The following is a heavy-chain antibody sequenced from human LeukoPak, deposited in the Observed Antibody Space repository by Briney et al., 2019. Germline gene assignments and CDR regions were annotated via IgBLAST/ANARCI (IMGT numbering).Heavy chain of an antibody. CDR2: VTGTGGST. V-gene: IGHV3-23*01. CDR1: GFSFSSYV. Sequence: GGSLRLSCAASGFSFSSYVMSWVRQAPGKGLEWVSSVTGTGGSTFYADSVKGRFTISRDNSKNTLNLQMNSLRAEDTAVYYCAKRRNSYDSGGSTDHWGQGTLVIVSS. D-gene: IGHD3-22*01. J-gene: IGHJ4*02. CDR3: AKRRNSYDSGGSTDH.